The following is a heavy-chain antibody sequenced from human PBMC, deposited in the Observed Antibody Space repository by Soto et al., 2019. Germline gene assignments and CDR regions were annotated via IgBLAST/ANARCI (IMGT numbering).Heavy chain of an antibody. D-gene: IGHD3-22*01. V-gene: IGHV2-5*02. CDR1: GFSLSTSGVG. CDR3: AHRPYDRSGYTHNYFDF. J-gene: IGHJ4*02. CDR2: IYWDDDK. Sequence: QITLKESGPTLVTPTQTLTLTCTFSGFSLSTSGVGVGWIRQPPGKALEWLGLIYWDDDKRYSPSLKSRLSITKDTSKNQVVLTMTDMDPVDTATSYCAHRPYDRSGYTHNYFDFWGQGTLVTVSS.